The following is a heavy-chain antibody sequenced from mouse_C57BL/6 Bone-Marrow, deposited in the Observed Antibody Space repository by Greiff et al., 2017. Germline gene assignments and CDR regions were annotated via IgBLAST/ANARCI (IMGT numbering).Heavy chain of an antibody. CDR1: GYSFTDYN. J-gene: IGHJ4*01. V-gene: IGHV1-39*01. CDR2: INPNYGTT. D-gene: IGHD2-4*01. CDR3: ARGYDYDYAMDY. Sequence: EVHLVESGPELVKPGASVKISCKASGYSFTDYNMNWVKQSNGKSLEWIGVINPNYGTTSYNQKFKGKATLTVDKSSSTAYMQLNSLTSEDSAVYYGARGYDYDYAMDYWGQGTSVTVSS.